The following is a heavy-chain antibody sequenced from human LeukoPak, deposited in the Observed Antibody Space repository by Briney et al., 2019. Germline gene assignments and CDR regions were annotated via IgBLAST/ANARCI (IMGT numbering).Heavy chain of an antibody. J-gene: IGHJ4*02. V-gene: IGHV4-38-2*01. CDR1: GYSINSGYF. CDR2: IYRSGNT. Sequence: PSETLSLTCAVSGYSINSGYFWAWIRQTPGKGLEWIGSIYRSGNTYSNPSLKSRVTISVDTSKNQFSLNLNSVTAADTALYYCARHGANYYYFDYWGQGTLVTVSS. D-gene: IGHD4/OR15-4a*01. CDR3: ARHGANYYYFDY.